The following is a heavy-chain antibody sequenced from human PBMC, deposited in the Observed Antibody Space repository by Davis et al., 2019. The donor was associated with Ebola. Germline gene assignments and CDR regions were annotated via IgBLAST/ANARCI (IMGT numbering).Heavy chain of an antibody. D-gene: IGHD5-12*01. V-gene: IGHV1-46*03. J-gene: IGHJ3*02. CDR1: GYTFTSYD. CDR2: INPNDGRT. Sequence: AASVKVSCKASGYTFTSYDINWVRQAPGQGLEWMGMINPNDGRTIYAQKFQGRVTVTRDTSTSTVYMGLSSLRSEDTALYYCTTPGGQDSGYDVFDIWGQGTMVTVSS. CDR3: TTPGGQDSGYDVFDI.